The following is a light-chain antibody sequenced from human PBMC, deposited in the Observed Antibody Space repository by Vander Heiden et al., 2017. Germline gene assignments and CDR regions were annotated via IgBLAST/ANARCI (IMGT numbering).Light chain of an antibody. CDR1: RSNLGSNN. Sequence: SVLTPPPSASRTPGHRVTISFSGSRSNLGSNNVNWYQQRPGTAPKLLIDSNNKRHSGVPERCSGSKSGTSAAMAIRGLQDEEEADDYCEAWDDSRNGRWVFGGGTKLTVL. CDR3: EAWDDSRNGRWV. J-gene: IGLJ3*02. V-gene: IGLV1-44*01. CDR2: SNN.